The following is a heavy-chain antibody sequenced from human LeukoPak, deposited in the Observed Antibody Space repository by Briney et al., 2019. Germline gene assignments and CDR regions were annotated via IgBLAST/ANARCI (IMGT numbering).Heavy chain of an antibody. CDR2: IYRFGNT. Sequence: GSLRLSCTASGFIFNTYSMTWVRQPPGKGLEWIGYIYRFGNTDYNPSLMRRVTISLDTSKKQLSLNLTSVTAADTAVYYCAGRGQRYFRDWGQGTLVTVSS. CDR3: AGRGQRYFRD. J-gene: IGHJ1*01. V-gene: IGHV4-4*08. CDR1: GFIFNTYS.